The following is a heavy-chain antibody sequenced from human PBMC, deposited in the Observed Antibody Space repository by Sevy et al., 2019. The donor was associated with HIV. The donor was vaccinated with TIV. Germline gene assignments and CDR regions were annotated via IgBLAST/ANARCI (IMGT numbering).Heavy chain of an antibody. CDR2: IGLAGDT. V-gene: IGHV3-13*01. CDR1: GFTFGNYD. CDR3: ARAWRDRWYFDL. Sequence: GGSLRLSCVASGFTFGNYDMHWVRQAKGKGLEWVSAIGLAGDTYYPGSVKGRFTISREKDKKSLYLQMNSLGAGDTAVYYCARAWRDRWYFDLWGRGTLVTVSS. J-gene: IGHJ2*01.